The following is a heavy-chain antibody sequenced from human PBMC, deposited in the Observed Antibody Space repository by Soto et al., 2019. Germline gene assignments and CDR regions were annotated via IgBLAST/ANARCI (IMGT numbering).Heavy chain of an antibody. J-gene: IGHJ4*02. CDR2: ISANGQGI. D-gene: IGHD2-2*01. CDR1: GFTFSINA. Sequence: GGSLRLSCATSGFTFSINALSWVRQAPGKGLEWVSAISANGQGIYYADSVRGRFSISRDNSRNTVFLHMDSLRAEDTAVYYCAKDRDYPRDQFHYWGQGTLVTVSS. CDR3: AKDRDYPRDQFHY. V-gene: IGHV3-23*01.